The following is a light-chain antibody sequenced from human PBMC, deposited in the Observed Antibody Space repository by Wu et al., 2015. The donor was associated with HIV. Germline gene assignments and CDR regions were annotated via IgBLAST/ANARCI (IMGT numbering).Light chain of an antibody. V-gene: IGKV3-20*01. CDR3: QQYGSSPYS. CDR2: GAS. J-gene: IGKJ2*03. CDR1: QSVSSSY. Sequence: EIVLTQSPGTLSLSPGERATLSCRASQSVSSSYLAWYQQKPGQAPRLLIYGASSRATGIPDRFSGSGSGTDFTLTISRLEPEDFAVYYCQQYGSSPYSFGQGTKAGDQT.